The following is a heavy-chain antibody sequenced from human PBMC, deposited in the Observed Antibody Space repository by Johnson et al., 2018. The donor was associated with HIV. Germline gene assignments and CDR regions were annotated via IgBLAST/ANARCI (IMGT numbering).Heavy chain of an antibody. V-gene: IGHV3-53*01. D-gene: IGHD3-16*01. CDR2: IYSGGST. CDR3: ARVMTDGGRRGAFDI. J-gene: IGHJ3*02. Sequence: MQLVESGGGLIQPEGSPRLSCAASGFTVSSNYMSWVRQAPGKGLEWVSVIYSGGSTYYADSVKGRFTISRDNSKNTLYLQMTRLRAEDTDVYDCARVMTDGGRRGAFDIWGQGTIVTVSS. CDR1: GFTVSSNY.